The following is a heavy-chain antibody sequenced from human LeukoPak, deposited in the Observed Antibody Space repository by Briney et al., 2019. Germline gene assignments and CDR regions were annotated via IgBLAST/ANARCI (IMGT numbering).Heavy chain of an antibody. J-gene: IGHJ4*02. CDR2: ISGSGGGT. CDR3: AKDRRIQLWLIDY. CDR1: GFTFSSYA. Sequence: TGGSLRLSCAASGFTFSSYAMSWVRQAPGKGLEWVSAISGSGGGTYYADSVKGRFTISRDNSKNTLYLQMNSLRAEDTAVYYCAKDRRIQLWLIDYWGQGTLVTVSS. V-gene: IGHV3-23*01. D-gene: IGHD5-18*01.